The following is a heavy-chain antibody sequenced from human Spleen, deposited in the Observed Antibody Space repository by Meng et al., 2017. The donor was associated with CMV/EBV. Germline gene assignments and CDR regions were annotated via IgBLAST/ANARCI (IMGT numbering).Heavy chain of an antibody. J-gene: IGHJ4*02. CDR1: GYTFTTFW. CDR3: ATRIRGQLTDY. D-gene: IGHD1-1*01. V-gene: IGHV5-51*01. Sequence: GGSLRLSCKASGYTFTTFWIGWVRQLPGKGLEYMGVIYPDDSDTRYSPSFQGQVTISVDKSIGTAYLQWSSLKASDTAMYYCATRIRGQLTDYWGQGTLVTVSS. CDR2: IYPDDSDT.